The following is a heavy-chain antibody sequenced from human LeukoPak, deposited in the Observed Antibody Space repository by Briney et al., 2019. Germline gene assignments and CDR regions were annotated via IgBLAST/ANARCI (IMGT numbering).Heavy chain of an antibody. J-gene: IGHJ4*02. CDR3: ARGDTAMVSGRFDS. Sequence: ASVKVSCKASGYTFTSYYMHWVRQAPGQGLEWMGGIIPIFGTANYAQKFQGRVTITADESTSTAYMELRSLRSEDTAVYYCARGDTAMVSGRFDSWGQGTLVTVSS. CDR2: IIPIFGTA. V-gene: IGHV1-69*13. CDR1: GYTFTSYY. D-gene: IGHD5-18*01.